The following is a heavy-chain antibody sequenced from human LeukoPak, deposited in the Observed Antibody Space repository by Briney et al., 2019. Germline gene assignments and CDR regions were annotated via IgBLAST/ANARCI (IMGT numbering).Heavy chain of an antibody. V-gene: IGHV3-48*01. CDR2: ISSSSSTI. CDR3: ARTAGYSNNERLDY. Sequence: QAGGSLRLSCAASGFTFSSYSMNWVRQAPGKGLEWVSYISSSSSTIYYADSVKGRFTISRDNAKNSLYLQMNSLRAEDTAVYYCARTAGYSNNERLDYWGQGTLVTVSS. D-gene: IGHD5-12*01. CDR1: GFTFSSYS. J-gene: IGHJ4*02.